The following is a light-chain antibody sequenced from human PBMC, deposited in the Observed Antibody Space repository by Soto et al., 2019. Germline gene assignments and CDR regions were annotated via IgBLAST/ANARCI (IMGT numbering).Light chain of an antibody. CDR3: AAWDDSLNGKV. CDR2: SNN. J-gene: IGLJ1*01. V-gene: IGLV2-14*01. CDR1: SSDVGGYNY. Sequence: QSALTQPASVSGSPGQSITISCTGTSSDVGGYNYVSWYQQHPGKAPKLLIYSNNQRPSGVPDRFSGSKSGTPASLAISGLQSEDEADYYCAAWDDSLNGKVFGTGTKLTVL.